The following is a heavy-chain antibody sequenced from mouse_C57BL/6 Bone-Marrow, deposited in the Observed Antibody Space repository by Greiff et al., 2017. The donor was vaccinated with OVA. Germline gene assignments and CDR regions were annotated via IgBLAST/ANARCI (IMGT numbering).Heavy chain of an antibody. D-gene: IGHD3-1*01. Sequence: VQLQQSGPELVKPGDSVKISCKASGYSFTGYFMNWVMQSHGKSLEWIGRINPYNGDTFYNQKFKGKATLTVDKSSSTAHMELRSLTSEDSAVYYCARSGDYYYAMDYWGQGTSVTVSS. CDR1: GYSFTGYF. CDR2: INPYNGDT. CDR3: ARSGDYYYAMDY. V-gene: IGHV1-20*01. J-gene: IGHJ4*01.